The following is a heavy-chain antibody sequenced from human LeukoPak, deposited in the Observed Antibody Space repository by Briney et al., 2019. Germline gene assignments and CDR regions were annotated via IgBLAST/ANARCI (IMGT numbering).Heavy chain of an antibody. CDR3: AKGTDCSSTSCWVALGY. J-gene: IGHJ4*02. D-gene: IGHD2-2*01. V-gene: IGHV3-30*18. Sequence: GGSLRLSCAASGFTFSSYGMHWVRQAPGKGLEWVAVISYDGSNKYYADSVKGRFPISRDNSKNTLYLQMNSLRAEDTAVYYCAKGTDCSSTSCWVALGYWGQGTLVTVSS. CDR1: GFTFSSYG. CDR2: ISYDGSNK.